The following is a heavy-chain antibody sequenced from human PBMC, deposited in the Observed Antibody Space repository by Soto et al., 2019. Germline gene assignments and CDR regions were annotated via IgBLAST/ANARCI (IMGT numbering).Heavy chain of an antibody. J-gene: IGHJ5*02. V-gene: IGHV4-34*01. CDR1: GGSFSGYY. D-gene: IGHD4-17*01. CDR2: INHSGST. CDR3: ARVVVAPTTVTNWFDP. Sequence: PSETLYLTSAVYGGSFSGYYWSWIRQPPGKGLEWIGEINHSGSTNYNPSLKSRVTISVDTSKNQFSLKLSSVTAADTAVYYCARVVVAPTTVTNWFDPWGQGTLVTVSS.